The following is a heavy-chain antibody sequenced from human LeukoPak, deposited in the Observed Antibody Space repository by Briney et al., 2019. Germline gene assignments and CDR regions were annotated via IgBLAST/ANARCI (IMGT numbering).Heavy chain of an antibody. D-gene: IGHD3-22*01. CDR3: ARDLSSDYYDSSGYHGVFDY. J-gene: IGHJ4*02. Sequence: GGSLRLSCVASGFTVSSTYMNWVRQAPGKGLEWVSLIYSGGTTYYADSVKDRFTISRDNSKSTLNLQMNSLRAEDTAVYYCARDLSSDYYDSSGYHGVFDYWGQGTLVTVSS. CDR2: IYSGGTT. V-gene: IGHV3-66*01. CDR1: GFTVSSTY.